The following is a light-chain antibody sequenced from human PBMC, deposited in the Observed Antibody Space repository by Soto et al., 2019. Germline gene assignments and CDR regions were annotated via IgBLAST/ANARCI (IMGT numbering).Light chain of an antibody. J-gene: IGKJ3*01. CDR1: QNVSSN. CDR3: QQYNNWPRT. V-gene: IGKV3D-15*01. Sequence: EIVMTQSPATLSVSPGERATLSCRASQNVSSNLAWYQQKPGQAPRLLLYGVSTRATGIPARFSGSGSGTEFTLTISSLQSEDFAIYYCQQYNNWPRTFGPGTKVDFK. CDR2: GVS.